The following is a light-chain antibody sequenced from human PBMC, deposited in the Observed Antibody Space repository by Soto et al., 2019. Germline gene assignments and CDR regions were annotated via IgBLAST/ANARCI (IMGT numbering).Light chain of an antibody. J-gene: IGKJ4*01. CDR2: ATS. V-gene: IGKV3-20*01. Sequence: EIVLTQSPGTLSLSPGERSTLSCRAGQSVSSTFLAWYQQKPGQAPRLLIYATSSRATGIPDRFSGSGSGTDFTLTISRLEPEDFAVYFCQHYVTSPLTFGGGTKV. CDR3: QHYVTSPLT. CDR1: QSVSSTF.